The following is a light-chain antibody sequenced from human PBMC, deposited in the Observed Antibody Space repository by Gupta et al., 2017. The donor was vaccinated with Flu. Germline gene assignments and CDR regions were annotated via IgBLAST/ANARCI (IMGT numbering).Light chain of an antibody. V-gene: IGKV3-20*01. J-gene: IGKJ4*01. Sequence: PDTLSLSPGERATLSCRTSQSVRSSYLAWYQLRPGQAPRLLIFGAYSRATGIPDRFSGSGSGTDFTHTISRLEPEDYGIFYCQYFDKSPTFGGGTKVEI. CDR3: QYFDKSPT. CDR2: GAY. CDR1: QSVRSSY.